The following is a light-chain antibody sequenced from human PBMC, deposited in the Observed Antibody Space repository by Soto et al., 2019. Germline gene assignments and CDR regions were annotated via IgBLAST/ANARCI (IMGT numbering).Light chain of an antibody. J-gene: IGLJ1*01. CDR3: CSYTTSNTRQIV. CDR2: DVT. Sequence: QSVLTQPASLSGSPGQSITISFTGTCSDVGGYNYVSWYQQQPGKAPKFMIYDVTNRPSGVSNRFSGSKSGNTASLTISGLQAEDEADYYCCSYTTSNTRQIVFGTGTKVTVL. V-gene: IGLV2-14*01. CDR1: CSDVGGYNY.